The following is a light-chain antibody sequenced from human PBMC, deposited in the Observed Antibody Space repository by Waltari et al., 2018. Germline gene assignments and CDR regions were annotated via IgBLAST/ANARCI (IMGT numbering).Light chain of an antibody. J-gene: IGLJ2*01. CDR3: QTWGTGLQVI. CDR1: SGHSGNA. V-gene: IGLV4-69*01. Sequence: QLVLTQSPSASASLGASVRLTCTLSSGHSGNAIAWHQQQPEKGPRCLMKLNSEGSYNRGDESPERFSGSSSGAERYLTSSGLQSEDEADYYCQTWGTGLQVIFGGGTKLTVL. CDR2: LNSEGSY.